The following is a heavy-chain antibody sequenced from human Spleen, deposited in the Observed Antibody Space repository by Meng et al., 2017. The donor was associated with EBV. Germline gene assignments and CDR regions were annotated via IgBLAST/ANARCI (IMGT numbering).Heavy chain of an antibody. Sequence: GSGGGLAQPGGSLGLSCAASGFTFSDYDMHWVRQVTGKGLEWVSAVGTADATYYAGSVKGRFTVSRENAKNSLYLQMHGLRAGDTAVYYCARGAPPDYWGQGTLVTVSS. CDR3: ARGAPPDY. CDR1: GFTFSDYD. V-gene: IGHV3-13*01. J-gene: IGHJ4*02. CDR2: VGTADAT.